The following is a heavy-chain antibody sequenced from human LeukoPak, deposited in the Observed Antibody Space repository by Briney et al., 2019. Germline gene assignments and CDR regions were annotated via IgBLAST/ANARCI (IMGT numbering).Heavy chain of an antibody. D-gene: IGHD3-10*01. Sequence: GRSLRLSCAASGFTFSSYAMHWVRQAPGKGLEWVANIKQDGSEKYYVDSVKGRFTISRDNAKNSLYLQMNSLRAEDTAMYYCVKPYYYSSGSFNWGQGTLVTVSS. CDR2: IKQDGSEK. J-gene: IGHJ4*02. CDR3: VKPYYYSSGSFN. V-gene: IGHV3-7*01. CDR1: GFTFSSYA.